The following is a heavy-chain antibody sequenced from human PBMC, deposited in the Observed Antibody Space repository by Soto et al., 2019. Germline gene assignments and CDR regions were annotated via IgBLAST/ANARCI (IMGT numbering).Heavy chain of an antibody. CDR3: ARDLGYCRSGTCYREWFDP. V-gene: IGHV1-18*01. CDR1: GYTFTTHG. Sequence: QVQLVQSGAEVKKPGASVKVSCKASGYTFTTHGIIWVRQAPGQGLEWMGWVRGDNGHTNYAQSLQGRVTMTTDTSTNTAYMELRSLRSDDTAVYYCARDLGYCRSGTCYREWFDPWGQGTLVTVSS. CDR2: VRGDNGHT. J-gene: IGHJ5*02. D-gene: IGHD2-15*01.